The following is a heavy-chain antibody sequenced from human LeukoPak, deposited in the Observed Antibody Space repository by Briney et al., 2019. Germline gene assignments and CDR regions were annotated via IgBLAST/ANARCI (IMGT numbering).Heavy chain of an antibody. V-gene: IGHV1-3*01. CDR1: GYTFTSYA. CDR2: INPGNGNT. D-gene: IGHD6-13*01. CDR3: ASATERQLVGGY. J-gene: IGHJ4*02. Sequence: ASVKVSCKASGYTFTSYAMHWVRQAPGQRLEWMGWINPGNGNTKYSQKFQGRVTITRDTSASTAYMELSSLRSEDTAVYYCASATERQLVGGYWGQGTLVTVSS.